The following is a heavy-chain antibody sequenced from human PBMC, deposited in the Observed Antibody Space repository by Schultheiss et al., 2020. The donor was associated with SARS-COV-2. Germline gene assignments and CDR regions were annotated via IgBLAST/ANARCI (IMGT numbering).Heavy chain of an antibody. J-gene: IGHJ4*02. CDR2: ISSSSSYI. CDR1: GFTFSSYA. V-gene: IGHV3-21*01. Sequence: GGSLRLSCAASGFTFSSYAMHWVRQASGKGLEWVSSISSSSSYIYYAVSVKGRFTVSRDNAKNSLYLQMNSPRAVDTAVYYCARKIKSGSSNGGFDFWGQGSVVTVAS. D-gene: IGHD1-26*01. CDR3: ARKIKSGSSNGGFDF.